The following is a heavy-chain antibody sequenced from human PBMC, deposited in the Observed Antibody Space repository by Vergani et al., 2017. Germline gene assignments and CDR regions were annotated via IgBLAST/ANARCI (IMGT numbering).Heavy chain of an antibody. Sequence: QVQLQESGPGLVKPSETLSLTCTVSGGSVSSGSYYWSWIRQPPGKGLEWIGYIYYSGSTNYNPSLKSRVTISVDTSKNQFSLKLSSVTAADTAVYYCAREGANYGDTDYWGQGTLVTVSS. CDR1: GGSVSSGSYY. J-gene: IGHJ4*02. V-gene: IGHV4-61*01. CDR3: AREGANYGDTDY. D-gene: IGHD4-17*01. CDR2: IYYSGST.